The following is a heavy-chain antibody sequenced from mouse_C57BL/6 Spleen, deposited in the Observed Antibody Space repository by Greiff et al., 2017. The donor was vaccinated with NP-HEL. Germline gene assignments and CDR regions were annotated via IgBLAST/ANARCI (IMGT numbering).Heavy chain of an antibody. CDR2: IYPGSGST. V-gene: IGHV1-55*01. D-gene: IGHD2-1*01. Sequence: QVQLQQPGAELVKPGASVKMSCKASGYTFTSYWITWVKQRPGQGLEWIGDIYPGSGSTNYNEKFKSKATLTVDTSSSTAYMQLSSLTSEDSAVYYCARRYYGNYYAMDYWGQGTSVTVSS. CDR3: ARRYYGNYYAMDY. CDR1: GYTFTSYW. J-gene: IGHJ4*01.